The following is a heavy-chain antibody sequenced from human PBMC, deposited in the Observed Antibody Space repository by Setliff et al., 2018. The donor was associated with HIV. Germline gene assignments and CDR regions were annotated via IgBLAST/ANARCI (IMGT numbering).Heavy chain of an antibody. CDR2: INPSGGST. D-gene: IGHD6-19*01. Sequence: ASVKVSCKASGYTFTNYYMHWVRQAPGQGLEWMGIINPSGGSTSYAQKFQGRVTLTTDTSTSTAYMELRSLRSDDTAVYYCARYGSGWPLWYFDLWGRGTLVTVSS. CDR1: GYTFTNYY. CDR3: ARYGSGWPLWYFDL. J-gene: IGHJ2*01. V-gene: IGHV1-46*01.